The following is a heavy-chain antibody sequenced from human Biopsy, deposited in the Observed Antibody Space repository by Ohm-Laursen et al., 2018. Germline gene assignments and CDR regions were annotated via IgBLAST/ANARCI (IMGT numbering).Heavy chain of an antibody. CDR1: GFTFSSYA. V-gene: IGHV3-23*01. D-gene: IGHD2-21*02. CDR3: AKKGMPVTDNNWFDP. CDR2: ITGSGDGA. J-gene: IGHJ5*02. Sequence: SLRLSCAASGFTFSSYAMNWVRQAPGRGLEWVSGITGSGDGAYYADSVEGRFTVSRDNSKNTVFLQMNSLRPEDTAAYYCAKKGMPVTDNNWFDPWGQGTLVTVSS.